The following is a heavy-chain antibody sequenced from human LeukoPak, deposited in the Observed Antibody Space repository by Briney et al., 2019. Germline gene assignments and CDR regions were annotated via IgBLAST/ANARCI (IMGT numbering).Heavy chain of an antibody. CDR1: GYTFTSYY. V-gene: IGHV1-46*01. D-gene: IGHD2-2*01. CDR2: INPSGGST. J-gene: IGHJ4*02. Sequence: GASVKVSCKASGYTFTSYYMHWVRQAPGQGLEWMGIINPSGGSTSYAQKFQGRVTMTRDMSTSTVYMELSSLRSEDTAVYYCAREGFGDIVVVPAALQFDYWGQGTLVTVSS. CDR3: AREGFGDIVVVPAALQFDY.